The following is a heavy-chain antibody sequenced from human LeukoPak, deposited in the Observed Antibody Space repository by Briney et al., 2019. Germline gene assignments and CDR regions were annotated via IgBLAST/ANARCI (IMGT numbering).Heavy chain of an antibody. Sequence: GGSLRLSCAASGFTFSSYSMNWVRQAPGKGLEWVSFISSSTIYIYYVDSVKGRFTISRDNAKNSLYLQMNSLRAEDTAVYYCARGQGTGWFDPWGQGTLVTVSS. CDR2: ISSSTIYI. V-gene: IGHV3-21*01. D-gene: IGHD3-10*01. CDR3: ARGQGTGWFDP. J-gene: IGHJ5*02. CDR1: GFTFSSYS.